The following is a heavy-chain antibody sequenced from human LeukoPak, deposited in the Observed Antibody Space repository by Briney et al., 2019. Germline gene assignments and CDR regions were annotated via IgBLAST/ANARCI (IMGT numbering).Heavy chain of an antibody. CDR1: GFTFTTYA. CDR3: TRDITLTRGGRSDY. CDR2: ISNDGTTT. V-gene: IGHV3-74*01. D-gene: IGHD3-10*01. J-gene: IGHJ4*02. Sequence: GGSLRLSCAASGFTFTTYAMTWVRQAPGKGLVWVSRISNDGTTTNFADPVKGRFTISRDNAKNTVYLQMNSLRAEDTAVYYCTRDITLTRGGRSDYWGQGTLVTVSS.